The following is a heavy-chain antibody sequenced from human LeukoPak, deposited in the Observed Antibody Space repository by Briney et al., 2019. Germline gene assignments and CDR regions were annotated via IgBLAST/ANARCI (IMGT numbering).Heavy chain of an antibody. V-gene: IGHV3-7*01. CDR2: IKQDGSEK. J-gene: IGHJ4*02. D-gene: IGHD6-19*01. CDR1: GSTFSNYW. CDR3: AGGSGWSFDY. Sequence: PGGSLRLSCAASGSTFSNYWMNWVRQAPGKGLEWVANIKQDGSEKYYVDSVKGRFTISRDNAKNSLYLQMNSLRAEDTAVYYCAGGSGWSFDYSGQGTLVTVSS.